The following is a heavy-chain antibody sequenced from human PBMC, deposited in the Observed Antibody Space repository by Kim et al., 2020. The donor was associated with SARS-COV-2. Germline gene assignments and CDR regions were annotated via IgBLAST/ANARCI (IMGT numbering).Heavy chain of an antibody. V-gene: IGHV1-24*01. CDR1: GYTLTELS. D-gene: IGHD6-19*01. Sequence: ASVKISCKVSGYTLTELSMHWVRQAPGKGLEWMGGFDPEDGETIYAQKFQGRVTMTEDTSTDTAYMELSSLRSEDTAVYYCATAESGWQPFIDYWGQGTLVTVSS. CDR2: FDPEDGET. J-gene: IGHJ4*02. CDR3: ATAESGWQPFIDY.